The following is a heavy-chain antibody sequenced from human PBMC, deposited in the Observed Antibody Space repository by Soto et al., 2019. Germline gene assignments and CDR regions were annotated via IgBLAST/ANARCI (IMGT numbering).Heavy chain of an antibody. D-gene: IGHD6-19*01. CDR1: GGTFSSYA. J-gene: IGHJ6*02. CDR3: ARREEQWLDYYYGMDV. CDR2: IIPIFGTA. V-gene: IGHV1-69*06. Sequence: SVKVSCKASGGTFSSYAISWVRQAPGQGLEWMGGIIPIFGTANYAQKFQGRVTITADKSTSTAYMELSSLRSEDTAVYYRARREEQWLDYYYGMDVWGQGTTVTVSS.